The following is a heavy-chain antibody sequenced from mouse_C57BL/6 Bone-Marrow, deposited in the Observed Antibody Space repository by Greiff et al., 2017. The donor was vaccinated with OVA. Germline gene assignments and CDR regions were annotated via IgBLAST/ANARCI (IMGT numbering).Heavy chain of an antibody. J-gene: IGHJ4*01. Sequence: QVQLQQPGAELVKPGASVKMSCKASGYTFTSYWITWVKQRPGQGLEWIGDIYPGSGSTNYNEKFKSKAPLTVDTSSSTAYMQLSSLTSEDSAVYYCANDYDENYYAMDYWGQGTSVTVSS. CDR1: GYTFTSYW. CDR2: IYPGSGST. D-gene: IGHD2-4*01. V-gene: IGHV1-55*01. CDR3: ANDYDENYYAMDY.